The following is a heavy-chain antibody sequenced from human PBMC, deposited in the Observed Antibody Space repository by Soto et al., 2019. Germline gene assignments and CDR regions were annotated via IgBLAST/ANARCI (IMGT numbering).Heavy chain of an antibody. CDR1: GFTFTNYA. CDR2: SSGSGSGGST. CDR3: AKDRDDYRNYVFDY. J-gene: IGHJ4*02. Sequence: LRLSCAASGFTFTNYAMTWVRQAPGKGLEWVSISSGSGSGGSTNYADSVKGRFTISRDNSKNTLYLQMNSLRVEDTAVYYCAKDRDDYRNYVFDYWGQGTLVTVSS. V-gene: IGHV3-23*01. D-gene: IGHD4-4*01.